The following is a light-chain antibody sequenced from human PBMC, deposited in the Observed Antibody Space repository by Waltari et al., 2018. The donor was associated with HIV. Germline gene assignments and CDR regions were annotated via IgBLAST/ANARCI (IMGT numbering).Light chain of an antibody. J-gene: IGLJ3*02. Sequence: NFILTHPHSVSPSPAKTVTIPCTPDSGTIASNFVQRSQQRPGSAPTTVIYEDDERPSGVPDRFSGSIDSSSNSASLTISGLKTEDEADYYCQSYDNSNHWVFGGGTKLTVL. V-gene: IGLV6-57*04. CDR3: QSYDNSNHWV. CDR1: SGTIASNF. CDR2: EDD.